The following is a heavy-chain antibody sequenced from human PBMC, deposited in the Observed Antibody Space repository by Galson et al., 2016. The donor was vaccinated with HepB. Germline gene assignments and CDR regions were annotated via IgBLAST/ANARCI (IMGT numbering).Heavy chain of an antibody. V-gene: IGHV3-23*01. Sequence: SLRLSCATSGFFFSGRAMSWVRQAPGKELERVSGINRYGGTTGYAASVKGRFTISRDNSNNTLYLQMNSLRHEDTAVYYCARASYSGGRGSPDYWGQGTLVTCSS. D-gene: IGHD2-21*01. J-gene: IGHJ4*02. CDR2: INRYGGTT. CDR1: GFFFSGRA. CDR3: ARASYSGGRGSPDY.